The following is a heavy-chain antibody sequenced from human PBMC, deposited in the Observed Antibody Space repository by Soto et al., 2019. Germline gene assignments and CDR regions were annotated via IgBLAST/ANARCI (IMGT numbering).Heavy chain of an antibody. J-gene: IGHJ3*01. CDR3: ATFPPEGRTATSRGDDAFDF. D-gene: IGHD3-10*01. V-gene: IGHV4-34*01. CDR1: GGSFSCYY. Sequence: PSETLSLTCDVYGGSFSCYYWSWIRQSPGKGLEWIVEINHSGSPNYNPSLQSRVSVSVDTSKTHFSLQLSSVTAADTAMYYCATFPPEGRTATSRGDDAFDFWGQGTLVTVSS. CDR2: INHSGSP.